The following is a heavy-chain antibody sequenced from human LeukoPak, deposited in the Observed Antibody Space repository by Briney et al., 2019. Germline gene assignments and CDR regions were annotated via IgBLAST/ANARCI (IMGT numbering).Heavy chain of an antibody. CDR3: AKGYLGLCTGGTCLHFDY. CDR2: IRHDGNSK. V-gene: IGHV3-30*02. Sequence: GGSLRLSCAASGFTFSNYGMHWVRQTQGKGLEWVAFIRHDGNSKLYADSLKGRFTISRDNSRNAMYLQMDSLRDEDTAVYYCAKGYLGLCTGGTCLHFDYWGRGTLVTVSS. CDR1: GFTFSNYG. D-gene: IGHD2-15*01. J-gene: IGHJ4*02.